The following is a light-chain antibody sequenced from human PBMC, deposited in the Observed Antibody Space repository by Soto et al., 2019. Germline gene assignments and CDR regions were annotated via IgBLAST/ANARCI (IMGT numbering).Light chain of an antibody. CDR3: QQSSNSPPWT. CDR2: GAS. V-gene: IGKV1-39*01. CDR1: QSISTY. J-gene: IGKJ1*01. Sequence: DIQMTQSPSALSASVGDRVTISCRASQSISTYLNWYQQKPGTAPRLLIYGASSVKTGVPPGFSGSGSGRDFTLTISSLRPEDSATYFCQQSSNSPPWTFGQGTKVEIK.